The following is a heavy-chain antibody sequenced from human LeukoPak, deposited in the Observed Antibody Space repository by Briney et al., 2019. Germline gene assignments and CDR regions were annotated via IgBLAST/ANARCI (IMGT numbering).Heavy chain of an antibody. V-gene: IGHV3-33*01. CDR3: ASGPGGNSFDY. CDR2: IWYDGSNK. CDR1: GFTFSGYG. J-gene: IGHJ4*02. Sequence: PGRSLRLSCAASGFTFSGYGMHWVRQAPGKGLEWVAVIWYDGSNKYYADSVKGRFTISRDNSENTLYLQMNSLRPEDTALYYCASGPGGNSFDYWGQGSLVTVSS. D-gene: IGHD4-23*01.